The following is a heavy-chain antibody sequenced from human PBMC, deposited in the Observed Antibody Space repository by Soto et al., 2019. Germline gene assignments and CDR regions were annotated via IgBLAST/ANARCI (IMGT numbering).Heavy chain of an antibody. J-gene: IGHJ5*02. V-gene: IGHV2-26*04. CDR1: GFSLSNTGLG. Sequence: QVTVKESGPVLVKPTETLTLTCTVSGFSLSNTGLGVSWIRQPPGKALEWLAHIFSNDEKSYSTSLKSRLTTSXAXXKSQVVLTMTNMDPVDTATYYCASTYSTSWYWFDPWGQGTLVTVSS. CDR2: IFSNDEK. D-gene: IGHD6-13*01. CDR3: ASTYSTSWYWFDP.